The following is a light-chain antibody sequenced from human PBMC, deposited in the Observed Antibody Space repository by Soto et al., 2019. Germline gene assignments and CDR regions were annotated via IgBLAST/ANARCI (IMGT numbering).Light chain of an antibody. CDR1: QSVSGNS. J-gene: IGKJ1*01. CDR3: HQYATSPT. V-gene: IGKV3-20*01. CDR2: GAS. Sequence: ENVLTQSPGTLSLSPGERVTLSCRASQSVSGNSLAWYQQKSGQAPRLLLYGASRRATGISDRFSGSGSGTDFTLSISRLEPEDFGVYYCHQYATSPTFGQGTTVEIK.